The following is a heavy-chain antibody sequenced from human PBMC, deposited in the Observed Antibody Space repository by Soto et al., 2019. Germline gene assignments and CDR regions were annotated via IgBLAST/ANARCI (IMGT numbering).Heavy chain of an antibody. CDR2: IIPIFGTA. V-gene: IGHV1-69*13. CDR3: ASPLDYGSGIDPYYYYGMDV. D-gene: IGHD3-10*01. Sequence: ASVKVSCKASGGTFSSYAISWVRQAPGQGLEWMGGIIPIFGTANYAQKFQGRVTITADESTSTAYMELSSLRSEDTAVYYCASPLDYGSGIDPYYYYGMDVWVQGTTVTVSS. CDR1: GGTFSSYA. J-gene: IGHJ6*02.